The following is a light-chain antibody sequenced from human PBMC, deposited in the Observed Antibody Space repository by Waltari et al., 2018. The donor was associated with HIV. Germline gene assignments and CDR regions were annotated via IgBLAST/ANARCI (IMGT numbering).Light chain of an antibody. J-gene: IGKJ1*01. CDR2: SAS. V-gene: IGKV3-20*01. CDR1: QSVNSNF. CDR3: QQYGSSPRT. Sequence: EIVLPQSPDTLSLSPGERATLSCRASQSVNSNFLAWYQQKPGQAPRLLIYSASSRATHIPDRFSGSGSGADFTLTIARLETEDFAVYYCQQYGSSPRTFGQGTKVELK.